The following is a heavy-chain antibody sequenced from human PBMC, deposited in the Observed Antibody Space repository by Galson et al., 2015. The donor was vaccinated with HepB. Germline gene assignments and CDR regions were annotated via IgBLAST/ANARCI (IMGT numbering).Heavy chain of an antibody. V-gene: IGHV3-43*01. CDR1: GFTFDDHT. D-gene: IGHD6-19*01. Sequence: SLRLSCAASGFTFDDHTMQWVRHVPGKGLEWVSLISWDAVRTYYADSVKGRFTISRDNNKNSLYLQMNSLRTEDTAFYYCTKGSQSSGWYASDYWGQGTLVIVSS. CDR3: TKGSQSSGWYASDY. J-gene: IGHJ4*02. CDR2: ISWDAVRT.